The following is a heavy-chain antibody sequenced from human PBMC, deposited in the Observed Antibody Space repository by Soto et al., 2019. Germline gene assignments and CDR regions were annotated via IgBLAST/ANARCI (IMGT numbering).Heavy chain of an antibody. D-gene: IGHD2-8*01. V-gene: IGHV3-30-3*01. CDR1: GFTFSSYW. CDR3: ARVTMVYAIYYYGMDV. J-gene: IGHJ6*02. Sequence: PGGSLRLSCAASGFTFSSYWMSWVRQAPGKGLEWVAVISYDGSNKYYADSVKGRFTISRDNSKNTLYLQMNSLRAEDTAVYYCARVTMVYAIYYYGMDVWGQGTTVTVSS. CDR2: ISYDGSNK.